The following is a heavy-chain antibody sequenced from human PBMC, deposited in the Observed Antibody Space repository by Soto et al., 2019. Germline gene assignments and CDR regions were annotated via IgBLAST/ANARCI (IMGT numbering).Heavy chain of an antibody. Sequence: QITLKESGPTLVKPTQTLTLTCTFSGFSLPTDRAGVTWIRQAPGKALEWLAVIYWDDTKTYRPSLKSRLTITKDTSKNQVALTMTDMDPVDAATYYCAHAYGGRSLYWGQGTLVTVSS. CDR3: AHAYGGRSLY. CDR2: IYWDDTK. D-gene: IGHD1-26*01. J-gene: IGHJ4*02. V-gene: IGHV2-5*02. CDR1: GFSLPTDRAG.